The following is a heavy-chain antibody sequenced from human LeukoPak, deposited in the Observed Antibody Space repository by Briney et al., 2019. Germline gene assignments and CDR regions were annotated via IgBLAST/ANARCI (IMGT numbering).Heavy chain of an antibody. V-gene: IGHV4-59*08. CDR2: IYYSGST. CDR3: ARQNGGSWNYYYYLDV. CDR1: GGSISSYY. J-gene: IGHJ6*03. D-gene: IGHD1-26*01. Sequence: SETLSLTCTVSGGSISSYYWSWIRQPPGKGLEWIGYIYYSGSTNYNPSLKSRVTISVDTSKNQFSLRLSSVTAADTAVYYCARQNGGSWNYYYYLDVWGKGTTVTVSS.